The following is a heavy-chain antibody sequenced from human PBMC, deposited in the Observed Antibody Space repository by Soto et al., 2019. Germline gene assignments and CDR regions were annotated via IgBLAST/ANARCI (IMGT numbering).Heavy chain of an antibody. CDR2: IDNGGNT. Sequence: PSSTXSLTCTVSVLTFIINSYFLYVAWIRQPPGKGLEWIGSIDNGGNTYYNPPLKSRVIISADTSKNQFSLSLNSVTAADKAVYYCVKRSIIVAPTWGQGILVTVSS. CDR1: VLTFIINSYF. V-gene: IGHV4-39*01. CDR3: VKRSIIVAPT. J-gene: IGHJ4*02. D-gene: IGHD2-21*01.